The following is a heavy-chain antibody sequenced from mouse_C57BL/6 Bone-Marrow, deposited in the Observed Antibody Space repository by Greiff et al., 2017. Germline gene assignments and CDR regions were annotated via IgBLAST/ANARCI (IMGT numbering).Heavy chain of an antibody. Sequence: VQLQQSGAELVRPGASVKLSCTASGFNIKDDYMHWVKQRPEQGLEWIGWIDPENGDTEYASKFQGKANITADTSSNTAYLQLSSLTSEDTAVYYCTTNLLLEGVWGTGTTVTVSS. D-gene: IGHD1-1*01. CDR2: IDPENGDT. CDR3: TTNLLLEGV. CDR1: GFNIKDDY. V-gene: IGHV14-4*01. J-gene: IGHJ1*03.